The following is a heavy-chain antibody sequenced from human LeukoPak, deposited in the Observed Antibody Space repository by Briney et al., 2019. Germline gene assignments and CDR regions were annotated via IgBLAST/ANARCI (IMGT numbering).Heavy chain of an antibody. V-gene: IGHV1-2*02. CDR3: ARGSLTWFGELLLGY. Sequence: ASVKVSCKASGYTFTGYYIHWVRQAPGQGLEWMGWINPNSGGTNYAQTFQGRVTMTRDTSISTAYMELSRLRSDDTAVYYCARGSLTWFGELLLGYWGQGTLVTVSS. D-gene: IGHD3-10*01. J-gene: IGHJ4*02. CDR2: INPNSGGT. CDR1: GYTFTGYY.